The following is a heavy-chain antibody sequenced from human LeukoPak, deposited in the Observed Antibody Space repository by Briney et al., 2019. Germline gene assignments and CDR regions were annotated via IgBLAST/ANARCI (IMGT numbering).Heavy chain of an antibody. D-gene: IGHD3-10*01. CDR1: GGSISSGGYY. J-gene: IGHJ4*02. CDR3: ARVHREGSGSYYNEYYFDY. Sequence: PSQTLSLTCTVSGGSISSGGYYWSWIRQHPGKGLEWIGYIYYSGSTNYNPSLKSRVTISVDTSKNQFSLKLSSVTAADTAVYYCARVHREGSGSYYNEYYFDYWGQGTLVTVSS. V-gene: IGHV4-31*03. CDR2: IYYSGST.